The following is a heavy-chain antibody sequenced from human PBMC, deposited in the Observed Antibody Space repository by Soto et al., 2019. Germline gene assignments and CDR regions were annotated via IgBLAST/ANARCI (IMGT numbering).Heavy chain of an antibody. D-gene: IGHD6-13*01. J-gene: IGHJ4*02. Sequence: QFTLKESGPTLVKPTQTLTLTCTFSGFSLSTRGVGVGWIRQPPGEALEWLALIYWDDAKRYSPSLKSRLTITKDTSKNQVVLTMTHMDPVDTATYYCAHRPGSSWYKGGADFDYWGQGTLVTVSS. CDR1: GFSLSTRGVG. V-gene: IGHV2-5*02. CDR2: IYWDDAK. CDR3: AHRPGSSWYKGGADFDY.